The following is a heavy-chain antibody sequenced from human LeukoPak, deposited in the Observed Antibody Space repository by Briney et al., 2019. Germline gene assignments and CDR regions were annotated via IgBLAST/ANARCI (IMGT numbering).Heavy chain of an antibody. D-gene: IGHD6-19*01. CDR3: ARDGSGWTLYYFDY. V-gene: IGHV3-21*01. CDR2: ISSSSCYI. Sequence: GGSLRLSCAASGFTFSSYSMNWVRHAPGEGLEWVSSISSSSCYIYYAVSVKGRFTISRDNAKNSLYLQMNSLRAEDTAVYYCARDGSGWTLYYFDYWGQGTLVTVSS. CDR1: GFTFSSYS. J-gene: IGHJ4*02.